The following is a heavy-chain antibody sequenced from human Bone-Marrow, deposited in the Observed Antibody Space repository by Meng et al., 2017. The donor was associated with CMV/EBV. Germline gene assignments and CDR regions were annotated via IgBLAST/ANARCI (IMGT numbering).Heavy chain of an antibody. Sequence: GGSLTLSCAASGFTFSSYSMNWVRQAPGKGLEWVSSISSSSSYIYYADSVKGRFTISRDNAKNSLYLQMNSLRAEDTAVYYCARESRSSTSSDAFDIWGQGTMVTVSS. J-gene: IGHJ3*02. V-gene: IGHV3-21*01. CDR3: ARESRSSTSSDAFDI. D-gene: IGHD2-2*01. CDR1: GFTFSSYS. CDR2: ISSSSSYI.